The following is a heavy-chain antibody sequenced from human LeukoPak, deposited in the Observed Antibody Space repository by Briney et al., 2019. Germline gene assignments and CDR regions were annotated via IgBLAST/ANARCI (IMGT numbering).Heavy chain of an antibody. CDR1: GFTFSSYA. Sequence: GGSLRLSCAASGFTFSSYAMSWVRQAPGRGLEWVSTNSGGSTYYADSVKGRFTISRDNSKNTLYMQMNSLRAEDTAIYYCAKVPYSDYGSGRPPFMDVWGQGTTVAV. V-gene: IGHV3-23*01. D-gene: IGHD3-10*01. CDR3: AKVPYSDYGSGRPPFMDV. J-gene: IGHJ6*02. CDR2: NSGGST.